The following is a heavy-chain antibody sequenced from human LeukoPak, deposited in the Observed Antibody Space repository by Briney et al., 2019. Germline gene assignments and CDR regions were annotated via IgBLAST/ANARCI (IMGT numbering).Heavy chain of an antibody. Sequence: PGGPLRLSCAVSGFTFSNYVIHWVRRAPGKGREYVSDIMSNVGTTFYSNSVKGRFTISRDNSKNTLYIQMGSLRVEQMAVYNCAKIAVAGTGRLVYCGQGNLVTVSS. CDR1: GFTFSNYV. V-gene: IGHV3-64*01. CDR3: AKIAVAGTGRLVY. CDR2: IMSNVGTT. D-gene: IGHD6-19*01. J-gene: IGHJ4*02.